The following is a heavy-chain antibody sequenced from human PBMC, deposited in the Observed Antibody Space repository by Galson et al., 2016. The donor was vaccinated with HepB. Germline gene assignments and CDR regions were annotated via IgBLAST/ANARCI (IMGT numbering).Heavy chain of an antibody. CDR2: ISPNSGNT. CDR1: GYLFTDYY. V-gene: IGHV1-2*02. CDR3: ARINAAALDALDV. J-gene: IGHJ3*01. D-gene: IGHD6-25*01. Sequence: SVKVSCKASGYLFTDYYIHWVRQAPGQGLEWMGWISPNSGNTNYAQKFRGRVTLTRDTSITTSFLELDSLRSDDTATFYCARINAAALDALDVWGQGTTVTVPS.